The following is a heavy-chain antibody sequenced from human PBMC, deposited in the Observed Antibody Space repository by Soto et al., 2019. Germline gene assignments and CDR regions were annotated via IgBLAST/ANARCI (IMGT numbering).Heavy chain of an antibody. V-gene: IGHV3-53*04. D-gene: IGHD2-15*01. CDR1: GFTVSSNY. CDR3: AGVWSGCSGGSCYSNYYYYYMDV. CDR2: IYSGGST. J-gene: IGHJ6*03. Sequence: EVQLVESGGGLVQPGGSLRLSCAASGFTVSSNYMSWVRQAPGKGLEWVSVIYSGGSTYYADSVKGRFTISRHNSKNTLYLQMNSLRAEDTAVYYCAGVWSGCSGGSCYSNYYYYYMDVWGKGTTVTVSS.